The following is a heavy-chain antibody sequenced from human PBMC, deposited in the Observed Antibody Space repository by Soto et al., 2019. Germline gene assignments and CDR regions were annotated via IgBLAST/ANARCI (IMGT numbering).Heavy chain of an antibody. CDR3: ARLEYSSSWYESILGY. J-gene: IGHJ4*02. Sequence: QVQLVQSGAEVKKPGASVKVSCKASGYTFTSYAMHWVRQAPGQRLEWMGWINAGNGNTKYSQKFQGRVTITRDTAASTAYMELSSLRSEDTAVYYCARLEYSSSWYESILGYWGQGTLVTVSS. D-gene: IGHD6-13*01. CDR1: GYTFTSYA. V-gene: IGHV1-3*01. CDR2: INAGNGNT.